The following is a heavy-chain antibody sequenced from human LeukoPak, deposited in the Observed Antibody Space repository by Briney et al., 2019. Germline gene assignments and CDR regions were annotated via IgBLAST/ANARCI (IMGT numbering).Heavy chain of an antibody. J-gene: IGHJ4*02. D-gene: IGHD6-13*01. CDR3: ARDSSRSTWYGGSSD. CDR2: INPDSGDT. V-gene: IGHV1-2*02. Sequence: ASVKVSCKASGYTFTGHYIHWVRQAPGQGLEWMGYINPDSGDTNYAQKFQGRVTLTGDTSTTTTYMDLSSLRSDDTAVYYCARDSSRSTWYGGSSDWGQGTLVIVSS. CDR1: GYTFTGHY.